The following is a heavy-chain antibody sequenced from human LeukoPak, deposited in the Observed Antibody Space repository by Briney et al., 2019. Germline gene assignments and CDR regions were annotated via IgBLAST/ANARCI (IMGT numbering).Heavy chain of an antibody. CDR3: AKRGVVIRVILVGFHKEAYYFDS. CDR2: ISGSGGGT. D-gene: IGHD3-22*01. J-gene: IGHJ4*02. Sequence: SGGSLRLSCAVSGITLSNYGMSWVRQAPGKGLEWVAGISGSGGGTNYADSVKGRFTISRDNPKNRLFLQMNSLRAEDTAVYFCAKRGVVIRVILVGFHKEAYYFDSWGQGALVTVSS. V-gene: IGHV3-23*01. CDR1: GITLSNYG.